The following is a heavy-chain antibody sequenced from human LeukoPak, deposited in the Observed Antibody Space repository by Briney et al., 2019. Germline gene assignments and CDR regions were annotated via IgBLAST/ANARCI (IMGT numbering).Heavy chain of an antibody. CDR3: AKASWASNADAVL. CDR1: GFTFSSYS. J-gene: IGHJ4*02. CDR2: LRGNGET. D-gene: IGHD1-1*01. V-gene: IGHV3-23*01. Sequence: PGGSLRLSCAASGFTFSSYSMNWVRQAPARGLEWVSSLRGNGETFYADSVKGRFTLSRDESRNTVFLQLNSLRVDDTAVYFCAKASWASNADAVLWGQGTLVTVSS.